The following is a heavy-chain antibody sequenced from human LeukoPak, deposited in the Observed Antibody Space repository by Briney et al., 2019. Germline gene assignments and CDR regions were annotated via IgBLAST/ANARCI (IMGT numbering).Heavy chain of an antibody. CDR2: IIPIFGTA. J-gene: IGHJ5*02. CDR3: ARAMDYGAYNWFDP. D-gene: IGHD4-17*01. Sequence: GASVKVSCKASGYTFTGYYMHWVRQAPGQGLEWMGGIIPIFGTANYAQKFQGRVTITTDESTSTAYMELSSLRSEDTAVYYGARAMDYGAYNWFDPWGQGALVTVSS. CDR1: GYTFTGYY. V-gene: IGHV1-69*05.